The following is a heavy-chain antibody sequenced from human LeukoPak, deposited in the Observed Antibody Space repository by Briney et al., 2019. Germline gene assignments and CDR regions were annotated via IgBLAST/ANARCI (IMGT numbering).Heavy chain of an antibody. V-gene: IGHV4-34*01. CDR2: INHSGST. CDR1: GGSFSGYY. D-gene: IGHD2-2*01. J-gene: IGHJ4*02. CDR3: ARGGGYCSGTSCYDDY. Sequence: PSETLSLTCAVYGGSFSGYYWSWIRQPPGKGLEWIGEINHSGSTNYNPSLKSRLTISVDASKGQFSLKLSSVTAADTAVYYCARGGGYCSGTSCYDDYWGQGTLVTVSS.